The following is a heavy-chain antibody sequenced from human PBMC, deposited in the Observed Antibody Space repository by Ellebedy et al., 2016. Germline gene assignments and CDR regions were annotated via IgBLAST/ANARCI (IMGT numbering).Heavy chain of an antibody. CDR2: IKQDGSEK. V-gene: IGHV3-7*01. CDR3: SRHTDYALDY. Sequence: GESLKISCAASGFTFSIYWMSWVRQAPGKGLECVANIKQDGSEKSYVDSVKGRFTISRDNAKNSLYLQMNSLRAEDTAVYYWSRHTDYALDYWGQGALVTVSS. D-gene: IGHD4-17*01. CDR1: GFTFSIYW. J-gene: IGHJ4*02.